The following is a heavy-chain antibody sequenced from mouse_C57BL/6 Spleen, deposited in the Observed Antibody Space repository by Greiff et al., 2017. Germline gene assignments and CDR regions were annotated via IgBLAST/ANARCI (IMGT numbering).Heavy chain of an antibody. CDR3: ARRVYYDYDDWYFDV. D-gene: IGHD2-4*01. CDR1: GYSFTDYN. J-gene: IGHJ1*03. V-gene: IGHV1-39*01. Sequence: VQLQQSGPELVKPGASVKISCKASGYSFTDYNMNWVKQSNGKSLEWIGVINPNYGPTSYNQKFKGKATLTVDQSSSTAYMRLNSLTSEDSAVYYCARRVYYDYDDWYFDVWGTGTTVTVSS. CDR2: INPNYGPT.